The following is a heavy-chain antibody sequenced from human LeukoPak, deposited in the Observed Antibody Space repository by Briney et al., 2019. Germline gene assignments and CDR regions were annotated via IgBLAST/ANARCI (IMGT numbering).Heavy chain of an antibody. Sequence: PGGSLRLSCAASGFTFSSYSMNWVRQAPGKGLEWVSSISSSSSYIYYADSVKGRFTISRDNAKNSLYLQINSLRAEDTAVYYCAGTQAYSGYDQETKDYWGQGTLVTVSS. CDR2: ISSSSSYI. CDR3: AGTQAYSGYDQETKDY. J-gene: IGHJ4*02. V-gene: IGHV3-21*01. CDR1: GFTFSSYS. D-gene: IGHD5-12*01.